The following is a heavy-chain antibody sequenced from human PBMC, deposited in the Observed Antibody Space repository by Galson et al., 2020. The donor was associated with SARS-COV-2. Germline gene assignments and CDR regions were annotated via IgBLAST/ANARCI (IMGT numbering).Heavy chain of an antibody. CDR2: ISHDGSDE. Sequence: GGSLRLSCAASGFSLRTYGMHWVRQAPGKGLEWVAFISHDGSDEYYRDSVRGRFTISRDTSNNTLFLQMNSLRADDTAVYYCAKDKGYSSSWYYFDHWGQGTLVAVSS. CDR3: AKDKGYSSSWYYFDH. CDR1: GFSLRTYG. V-gene: IGHV3-30*18. D-gene: IGHD6-13*01. J-gene: IGHJ4*01.